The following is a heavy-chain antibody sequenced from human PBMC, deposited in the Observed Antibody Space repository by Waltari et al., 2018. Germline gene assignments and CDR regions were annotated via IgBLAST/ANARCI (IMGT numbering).Heavy chain of an antibody. CDR2: IYYSGST. V-gene: IGHV4-39*07. Sequence: QLQLQESGPGLVKPSETLSLTCTVSGGSISSSSYYWGWIRQPPGKGRGWIGSIYYSGSTYYNPSLKSRVTISVDTSKNQFSLKLSSVTAADTAVYYCARQQYYYDSSGYYAYYYYMDVWGKGTTVTVSS. CDR1: GGSISSSSYY. D-gene: IGHD3-22*01. CDR3: ARQQYYYDSSGYYAYYYYMDV. J-gene: IGHJ6*03.